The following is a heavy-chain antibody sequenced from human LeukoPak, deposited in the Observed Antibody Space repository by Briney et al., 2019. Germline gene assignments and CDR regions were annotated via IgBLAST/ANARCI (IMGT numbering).Heavy chain of an antibody. Sequence: PSETLSLTYTFSGGSFSPAHWSWIRQPPGKGLEWIGVICDNGHTDYNPSLQSRVTISVDTSKRQFSLKLSSLAAADTAVYYCATGRDPYKTGHWGQGTLVTVSS. D-gene: IGHD3-10*01. J-gene: IGHJ4*02. CDR3: ATGRDPYKTGH. CDR1: GGSFSPAH. V-gene: IGHV4-59*01. CDR2: ICDNGHT.